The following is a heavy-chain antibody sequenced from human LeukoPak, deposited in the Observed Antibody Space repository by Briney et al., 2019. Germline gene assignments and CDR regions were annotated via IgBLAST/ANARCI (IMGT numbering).Heavy chain of an antibody. CDR1: GYSFTSYY. J-gene: IGHJ2*01. V-gene: IGHV1-46*01. CDR3: ARDLGGGSYGWGKFDL. Sequence: ASVKVSCKASGYSFTSYYMHWVRQAPGQGLEWMGIINPSGGSTSYAQKFQGRVTMTRDASTSTVYMELSSLRSEDTAVYSCARDLGGGSYGWGKFDLWGRGTLVAVSS. D-gene: IGHD3-10*01. CDR2: INPSGGST.